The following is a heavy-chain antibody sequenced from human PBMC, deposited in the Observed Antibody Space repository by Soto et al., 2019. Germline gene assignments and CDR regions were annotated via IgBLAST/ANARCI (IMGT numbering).Heavy chain of an antibody. CDR2: ISAYNGNT. D-gene: IGHD3-22*01. J-gene: IGHJ5*02. CDR1: GYTFTSYG. CDR3: ARYYYDSSGYYYWFEP. V-gene: IGHV1-18*04. Sequence: ASVKVSCKASGYTFTSYGISWVRQAPGQGLEWMGWISAYNGNTNYAQKLQGRVTMTTDTSTSTAYMELRSLRSDDTAVYYCARYYYDSSGYYYWFEPWGQGTMVTVSS.